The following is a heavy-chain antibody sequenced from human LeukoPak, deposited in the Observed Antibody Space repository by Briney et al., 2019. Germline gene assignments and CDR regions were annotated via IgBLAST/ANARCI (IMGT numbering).Heavy chain of an antibody. Sequence: ETLSLTCTVSGGSISGYYWSWVRQAPGKGLEWVSGISGSGDNTYYADSVKGRFTISRDNSKNTLYVQVNSLGTEDTAAYYCAKGSYYDSSGSFYFDYWGQGTLVTVSS. J-gene: IGHJ4*02. V-gene: IGHV3-23*01. CDR2: ISGSGDNT. CDR1: GGSISGYY. D-gene: IGHD3-22*01. CDR3: AKGSYYDSSGSFYFDY.